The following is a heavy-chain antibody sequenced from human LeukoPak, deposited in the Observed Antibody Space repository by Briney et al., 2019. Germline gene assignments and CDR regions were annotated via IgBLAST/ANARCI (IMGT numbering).Heavy chain of an antibody. J-gene: IGHJ4*02. D-gene: IGHD3-16*01. CDR1: GGTFSSYA. CDR3: ARDRDWPGEFDY. Sequence: SVKVSCKASGGTFSSYAISWVRQAPGQGLEWMGGIIPIFGTANYAQKFQGRVTITADESTSTAYMELSSLRSEDTAVYYCARDRDWPGEFDYWGQGTLVTVSS. V-gene: IGHV1-69*01. CDR2: IIPIFGTA.